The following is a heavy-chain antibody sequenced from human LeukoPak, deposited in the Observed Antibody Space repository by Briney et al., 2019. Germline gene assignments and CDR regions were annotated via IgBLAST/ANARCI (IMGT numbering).Heavy chain of an antibody. CDR3: ARKGSGGSYFDAFDI. J-gene: IGHJ3*02. CDR1: GFTFSTYI. Sequence: PGGSLRLSCAASGFTFSTYIMNWARQAPGRGLEWVSFISSSSDYIYYTDSVKGRFTISRDNAKNTLYLQMNSLRAEDTAVYYCARKGSGGSYFDAFDIWGQGTMVTVSS. CDR2: ISSSSDYI. V-gene: IGHV3-21*01. D-gene: IGHD1-26*01.